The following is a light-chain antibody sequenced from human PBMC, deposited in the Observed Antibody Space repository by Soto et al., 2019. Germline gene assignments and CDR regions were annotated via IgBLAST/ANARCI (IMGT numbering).Light chain of an antibody. V-gene: IGKV3-20*01. J-gene: IGKJ1*01. CDR3: QHFCSSPWP. Sequence: EIVLTQSPGTLSLSPGERATLSCRASQSVRGSYLAWYQQKPGQAPRLLIDDASSRATGIPDRFSSSGSGTDFTLTVSRLEPEDFAVFSCQHFCSSPWPFEQGTMTEIK. CDR1: QSVRGSY. CDR2: DAS.